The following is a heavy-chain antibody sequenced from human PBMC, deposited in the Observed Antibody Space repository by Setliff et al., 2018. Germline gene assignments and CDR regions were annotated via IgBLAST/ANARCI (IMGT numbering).Heavy chain of an antibody. J-gene: IGHJ5*02. Sequence: LSLTCTVSGGSISNYWWGWIRQPPGKGLEWIGEINRRGSSKYNPSLKSRVTISVDTSKNQFSLKVSSVTAADTAVYYCARDPASPAAAGGWFDPWGQGTLVTVSS. CDR1: GGSISNYW. CDR3: ARDPASPAAAGGWFDP. D-gene: IGHD6-13*01. V-gene: IGHV4-4*08. CDR2: INRRGSS.